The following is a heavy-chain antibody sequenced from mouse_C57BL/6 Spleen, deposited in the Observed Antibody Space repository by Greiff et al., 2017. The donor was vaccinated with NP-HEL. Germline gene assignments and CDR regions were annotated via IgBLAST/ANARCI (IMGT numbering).Heavy chain of an antibody. J-gene: IGHJ2*01. D-gene: IGHD2-10*02. V-gene: IGHV1-50*01. CDR2: IDLSDSYT. CDR1: GYTFTSYW. Sequence: QVQLQQPGAEFVQPGASVKLSCKASGYTFTSYWMQWVQQRPGQGLEWIGEIDLSDSYTNYNQKFTGKATLTVETSSSKAYVQLSSLTFEDSAVYCRARTEYASYSFDYWGQGTTLTVSS. CDR3: ARTEYASYSFDY.